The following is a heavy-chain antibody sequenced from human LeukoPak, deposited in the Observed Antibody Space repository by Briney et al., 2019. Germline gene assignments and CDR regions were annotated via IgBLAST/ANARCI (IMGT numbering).Heavy chain of an antibody. V-gene: IGHV3-53*01. CDR1: GFSVSSNY. J-gene: IGHJ5*02. Sequence: PGGSLRLSCAASGFSVSSNYMSWVRQAPGKGLEWVSVIYSGGSTYYADSVKGRFTISRDNSKNTVYLQMNSLRAEDTAVYYCSRGSSGWEGIDTWGQGTLVTVSS. D-gene: IGHD6-19*01. CDR2: IYSGGST. CDR3: SRGSSGWEGIDT.